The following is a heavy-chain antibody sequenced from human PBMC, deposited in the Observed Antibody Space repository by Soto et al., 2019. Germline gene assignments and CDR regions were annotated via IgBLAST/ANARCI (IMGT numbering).Heavy chain of an antibody. D-gene: IGHD6-6*01. V-gene: IGHV4-31*03. Sequence: SETLSLTCTVSGGSISSGGYYWSWIRQHPGKGLEWIGYIYYSGSTYYNQSLKSRVTISVDTSKNQFSLKLSSVTAADTAVYYCAKYSSSSAFDYWGQGTLVTVSS. CDR1: GGSISSGGYY. CDR2: IYYSGST. CDR3: AKYSSSSAFDY. J-gene: IGHJ4*02.